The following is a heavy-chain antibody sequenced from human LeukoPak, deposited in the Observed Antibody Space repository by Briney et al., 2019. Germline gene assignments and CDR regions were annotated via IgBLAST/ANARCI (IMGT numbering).Heavy chain of an antibody. J-gene: IGHJ4*02. D-gene: IGHD2-2*01. CDR1: GFTFNRYW. Sequence: GGSLRLSCAASGFTFNRYWMHWVRQAPGKGLVWVSRINGDGSGTSYADSVKGRFTISRDNAKSTPYLQMNSLRGEDMAVYYCARDSSKWYYDYWGQGTLVTVSS. V-gene: IGHV3-74*01. CDR3: ARDSSKWYYDY. CDR2: INGDGSGT.